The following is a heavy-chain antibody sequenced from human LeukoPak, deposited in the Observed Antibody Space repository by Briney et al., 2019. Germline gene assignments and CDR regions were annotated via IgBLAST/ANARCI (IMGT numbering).Heavy chain of an antibody. V-gene: IGHV1-2*04. Sequence: GAPVKVSCKASGYTFTGYYMHWVRQAPGQGLEWMGWINPNSGGTNYAQKFQGWVTMTRDTSISTAYMELSRLRSDDTAVYYCARGWITGTTRGPTRLNDAFDIWGQGTMVTVSS. CDR1: GYTFTGYY. CDR2: INPNSGGT. CDR3: ARGWITGTTRGPTRLNDAFDI. J-gene: IGHJ3*02. D-gene: IGHD1-20*01.